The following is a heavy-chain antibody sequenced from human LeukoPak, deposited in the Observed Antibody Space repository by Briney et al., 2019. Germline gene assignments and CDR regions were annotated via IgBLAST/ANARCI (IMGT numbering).Heavy chain of an antibody. V-gene: IGHV4-4*07. J-gene: IGHJ4*02. CDR2: IYTSGST. Sequence: SETLSLTCTVSGGSISSYYWSWIRQPAEKGLEWIGRIYTSGSTNYNPSLKSRVTMSVDTSKNQFSLKLSSVTAADTAVYYCAREDSSGWYREYYFDYWGQGTLVTVSS. CDR1: GGSISSYY. CDR3: AREDSSGWYREYYFDY. D-gene: IGHD6-19*01.